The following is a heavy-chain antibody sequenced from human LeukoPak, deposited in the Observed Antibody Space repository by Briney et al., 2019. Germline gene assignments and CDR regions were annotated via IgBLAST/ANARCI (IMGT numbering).Heavy chain of an antibody. J-gene: IGHJ6*03. CDR3: GRGFAVVPAGLMDV. Sequence: GGSLRLSCAASGFTFSSYAMHWVRQAPGKGLEYVSAISSNGGSTYYANSVKGRFTISRDNAKNTLYLQMNSLRVEDTAVYYCGRGFAVVPAGLMDVWGKGTTVTVSS. CDR1: GFTFSSYA. V-gene: IGHV3-64*01. D-gene: IGHD2-2*01. CDR2: ISSNGGST.